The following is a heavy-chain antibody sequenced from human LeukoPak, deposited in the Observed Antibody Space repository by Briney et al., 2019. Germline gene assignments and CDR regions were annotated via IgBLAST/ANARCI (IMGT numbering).Heavy chain of an antibody. CDR1: GFTFSSYG. J-gene: IGHJ4*02. Sequence: GGSLRLSCAASGFTFSSYGMHWVRQAPGKGLEWVAVISYDGSNKYYADSVKGRFTISRDNSKNTLYLQMNSLRAEDTAVYYCAKDGPTVTTSHMDYWGQGTLVTVSS. V-gene: IGHV3-30*18. D-gene: IGHD4-17*01. CDR2: ISYDGSNK. CDR3: AKDGPTVTTSHMDY.